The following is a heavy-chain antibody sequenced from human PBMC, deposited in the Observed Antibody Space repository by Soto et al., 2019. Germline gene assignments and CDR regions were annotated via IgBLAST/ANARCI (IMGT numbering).Heavy chain of an antibody. CDR1: GYSFTSYW. J-gene: IGHJ6*02. V-gene: IGHV5-51*01. D-gene: IGHD3-22*01. CDR3: ARHLREFGPYYYDSSGYHYGMDV. CDR2: IYPGDSDT. Sequence: ESLTISCKGSGYSFTSYWIGLVRQMPGKGLEWMGIIYPGDSDTRYSPSFQGQVTISADKSISTAYLQWSSLKASDTAMYYCARHLREFGPYYYDSSGYHYGMDVWGQGTTVTVSS.